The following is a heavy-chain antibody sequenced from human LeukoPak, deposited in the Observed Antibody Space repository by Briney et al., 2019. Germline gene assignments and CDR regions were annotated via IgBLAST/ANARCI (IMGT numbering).Heavy chain of an antibody. CDR3: ASGIAAAYYFDY. V-gene: IGHV3-53*01. Sequence: GGSLRLSCAASGFTVSSNYMSWVRQAPRKGLEWVSVIYSGGSTYYADSVKGRFTISRDNSKNTLYLQMNSLRAEDTAVYYCASGIAAAYYFDYWGQGTLVTVSS. CDR1: GFTVSSNY. D-gene: IGHD6-13*01. CDR2: IYSGGST. J-gene: IGHJ4*02.